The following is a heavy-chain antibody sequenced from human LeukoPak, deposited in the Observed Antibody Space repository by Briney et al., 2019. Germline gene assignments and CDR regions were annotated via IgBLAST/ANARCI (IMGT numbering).Heavy chain of an antibody. CDR2: IYYSGST. CDR1: GGSISSSSYY. D-gene: IGHD3-22*01. CDR3: ARTVVVIGLNWFDP. Sequence: SETLSLTCTVSGGSISSSSYYWGWIRQPPGKGLEWIGSIYYSGSTYYNPSLKSRVTISVDTSKNQFSLRLSSVTAADTAVYYCARTVVVIGLNWFDPWGQGTLVTVSS. J-gene: IGHJ5*02. V-gene: IGHV4-39*01.